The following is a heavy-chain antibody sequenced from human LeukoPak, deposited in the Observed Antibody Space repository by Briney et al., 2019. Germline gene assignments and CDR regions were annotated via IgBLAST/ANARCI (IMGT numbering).Heavy chain of an antibody. CDR2: IYYSGST. J-gene: IGHJ3*02. V-gene: IGHV4-59*01. CDR3: ARDPYAFDI. Sequence: GLEWIGYIYYSGSTNYNPSLKSRVTISVDTSKNQFSLKLSSVTAADTAVYYCARDPYAFDIWGQGTMVTVSS.